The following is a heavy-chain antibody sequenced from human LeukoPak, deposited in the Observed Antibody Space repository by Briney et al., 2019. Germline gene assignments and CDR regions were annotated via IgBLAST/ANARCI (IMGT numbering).Heavy chain of an antibody. Sequence: PSETLSLTCAVYGGSFSGYYWSWIRQPPGKGLEWIGEINHSGSTNYNPSLKSRVTISVDTSKNQFSLKLSSVTAADTAVYYCARWKPRYCSGGTCYFHWFDPWRQGTLVTVS. V-gene: IGHV4-34*01. CDR3: ARWKPRYCSGGTCYFHWFDP. J-gene: IGHJ5*02. CDR1: GGSFSGYY. D-gene: IGHD2-15*01. CDR2: INHSGST.